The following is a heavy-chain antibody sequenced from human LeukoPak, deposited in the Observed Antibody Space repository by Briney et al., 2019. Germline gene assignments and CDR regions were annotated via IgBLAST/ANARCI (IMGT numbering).Heavy chain of an antibody. J-gene: IGHJ4*02. CDR1: GFIFSSNA. Sequence: RGSLRLSCAASGFIFSSNAMSWVRQAPGKGLEWVSAISGSGDSTYYADSVKGRLTISRDNSKNTLYLQLNSLRAKDTAIYYCAKASTNGWYVWDYWGQGALVTVSS. CDR3: AKASTNGWYVWDY. V-gene: IGHV3-23*01. D-gene: IGHD6-19*01. CDR2: ISGSGDST.